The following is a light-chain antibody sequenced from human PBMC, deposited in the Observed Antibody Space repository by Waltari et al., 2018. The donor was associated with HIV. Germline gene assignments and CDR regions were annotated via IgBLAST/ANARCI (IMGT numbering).Light chain of an antibody. CDR2: RND. J-gene: IGLJ2*01. CDR3: SSYAGSNNLV. V-gene: IGLV1-47*01. CDR1: SSNIGSHY. Sequence: QSVLTQPPSASGTPGQRVSISCSGSSSNIGSHYVYWYQQLPGAAPKLLIYRNDQRPSGVPDRFSGSKSGTSASLTVSGLQAEDEADYYCSSYAGSNNLVFGGGTKLTVL.